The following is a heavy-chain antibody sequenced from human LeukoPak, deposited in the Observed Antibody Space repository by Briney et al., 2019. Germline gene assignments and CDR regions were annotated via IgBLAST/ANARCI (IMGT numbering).Heavy chain of an antibody. Sequence: GGSQRLSCAASRFTFSRYWMNWVRQAPGKGLEWVATIKQDGSEKYYVDSVKGRFTISRDNAKNSLYLQMNSLRAEDTAVYYCARDREWLRLYYWGQGTLVTVSS. CDR1: RFTFSRYW. D-gene: IGHD5-12*01. V-gene: IGHV3-7*01. CDR2: IKQDGSEK. CDR3: ARDREWLRLYY. J-gene: IGHJ4*02.